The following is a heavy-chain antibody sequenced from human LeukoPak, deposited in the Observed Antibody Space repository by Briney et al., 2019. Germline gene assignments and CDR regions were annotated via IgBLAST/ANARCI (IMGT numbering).Heavy chain of an antibody. V-gene: IGHV3-33*01. CDR1: GFTFSSYG. Sequence: PGGSLRLSCAASGFTFSSYGMHWVRQAPGKGLEWVAVIWYDGSNKYYADSVKGRFTISRDNSKNTLYLQMNSLKTEDTAVYYCTTDQGILTGTDGDYWGQGTLVTVSS. J-gene: IGHJ4*02. CDR3: TTDQGILTGTDGDY. CDR2: IWYDGSNK. D-gene: IGHD3-9*01.